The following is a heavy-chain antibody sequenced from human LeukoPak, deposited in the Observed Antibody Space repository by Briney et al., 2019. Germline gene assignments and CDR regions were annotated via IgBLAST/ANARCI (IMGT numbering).Heavy chain of an antibody. V-gene: IGHV3-30-3*01. CDR1: GFTFESYA. J-gene: IGHJ4*02. Sequence: GRSLRLPCAASGFTFESYAMHWVRQAPGRGLEWVAGISYDGTNKYYADSVKGRFTISRDNSKNTLYLQMNSLRTDDTAVYYCARESPACGEDCYFDYWGQGTLVTVSS. D-gene: IGHD2-21*02. CDR3: ARESPACGEDCYFDY. CDR2: ISYDGTNK.